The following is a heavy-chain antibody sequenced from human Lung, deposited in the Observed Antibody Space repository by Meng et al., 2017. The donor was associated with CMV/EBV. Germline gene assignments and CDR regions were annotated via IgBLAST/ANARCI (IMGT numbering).Heavy chain of an antibody. V-gene: IGHV3-74*01. J-gene: IGHJ1*01. CDR3: TNDRLNH. Sequence: QVSRSGGVLVPPGGYVRRSCAASGVTFTDTWMHWVRQGPGKGLGWVSRINRDGTKPTYADSVKCRFTISRDNAKNTLYLQMNNLRAEDTAFYYCTNDRLNHWGQGALVTVSS. CDR2: INRDGTKP. D-gene: IGHD1-1*01. CDR1: GVTFTDTW.